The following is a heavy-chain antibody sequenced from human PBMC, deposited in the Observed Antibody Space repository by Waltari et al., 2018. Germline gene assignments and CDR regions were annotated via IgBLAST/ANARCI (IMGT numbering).Heavy chain of an antibody. D-gene: IGHD3-10*01. CDR1: GYTFTSYA. Sequence: QVQLVQSGAEVKKPGASVKVSCKASGYTFTSYAMHWVRPAPGQRLEWMGWINAGNGNTKYSQKFQGRVTITRDTSASTAYMELSSLRSEDTAVYYCARDRSPGKDYYGMDVWGQGTTVTVSS. V-gene: IGHV1-3*01. J-gene: IGHJ6*02. CDR3: ARDRSPGKDYYGMDV. CDR2: INAGNGNT.